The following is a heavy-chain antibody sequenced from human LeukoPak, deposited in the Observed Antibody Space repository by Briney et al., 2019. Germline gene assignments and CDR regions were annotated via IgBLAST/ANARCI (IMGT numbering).Heavy chain of an antibody. Sequence: GESLKIACKGSGYSFATYWIGWVRQMPGKGLEWMGINYPGDSDTTYSPSFQGQVTMSADKYISTAYLQWSSLKASDTAIYYCARRVSSSGFDAFDVWGQGTMVTVSS. CDR3: ARRVSSSGFDAFDV. CDR2: NYPGDSDT. D-gene: IGHD3-16*01. CDR1: GYSFATYW. J-gene: IGHJ3*01. V-gene: IGHV5-51*01.